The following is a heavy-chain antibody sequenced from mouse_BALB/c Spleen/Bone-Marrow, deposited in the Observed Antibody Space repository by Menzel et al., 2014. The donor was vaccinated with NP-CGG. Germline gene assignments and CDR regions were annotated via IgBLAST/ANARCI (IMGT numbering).Heavy chain of an antibody. D-gene: IGHD2-4*01. J-gene: IGHJ4*01. CDR1: GFSLTGYG. V-gene: IGHV2-6-7*01. Sequence: QVHVKQSGPGLVSPSQSLSIPCTVSGFSLTGYGVNWVRQPPGKGLEWLGMIWGDGSTDYNSALKSRLSISKDNSKSQVFLKMNSLQTDDTARYYCARALYDYDDLYCAMDYWGQGTSVTVSS. CDR2: IWGDGST. CDR3: ARALYDYDDLYCAMDY.